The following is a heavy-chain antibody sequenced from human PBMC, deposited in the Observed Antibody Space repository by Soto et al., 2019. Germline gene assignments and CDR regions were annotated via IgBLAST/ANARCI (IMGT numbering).Heavy chain of an antibody. J-gene: IGHJ4*02. CDR3: ATKTAGKNPFDY. Sequence: PGGSLRLSCAGSGFTFSSYSMNWVRQAPGKGLEWVAIVGVDSKTTYYADSVKGRFTISRDNSKNTMSLQMNSLRAEDSAVYYCATKTAGKNPFDYWGQGTLVTVSS. D-gene: IGHD1-26*01. CDR1: GFTFSSYS. V-gene: IGHV3-23*01. CDR2: VGVDSKTT.